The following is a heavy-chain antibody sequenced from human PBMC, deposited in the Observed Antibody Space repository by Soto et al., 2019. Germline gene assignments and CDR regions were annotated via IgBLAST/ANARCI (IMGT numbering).Heavy chain of an antibody. CDR1: GGTFSSYA. CDR3: ARDQGYYYGIRTYYYYGMDV. V-gene: IGHV1-69*13. D-gene: IGHD3-22*01. Sequence: SVKVSCKASGGTFSSYAISWVRQAPGQGLEWMGGIIPIFGTANYAQKFQGRVTITADESTSTAYMELSSLRSEDTAVYYCARDQGYYYGIRTYYYYGMDVWGQGTTVTVSS. J-gene: IGHJ6*02. CDR2: IIPIFGTA.